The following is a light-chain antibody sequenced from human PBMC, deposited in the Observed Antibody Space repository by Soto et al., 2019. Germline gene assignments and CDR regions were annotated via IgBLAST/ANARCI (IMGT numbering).Light chain of an antibody. CDR2: KAS. Sequence: DIQMTQSPSTLSASVGDRVTITCRASQSIDNWLAWYQQKPGKAPQILIYKASNLETGVPSRFSGSGSGSEFTLTISSLQPDDFATYYCQHLKTFGQGTKVEIK. CDR3: QHLKT. V-gene: IGKV1-5*03. CDR1: QSIDNW. J-gene: IGKJ1*01.